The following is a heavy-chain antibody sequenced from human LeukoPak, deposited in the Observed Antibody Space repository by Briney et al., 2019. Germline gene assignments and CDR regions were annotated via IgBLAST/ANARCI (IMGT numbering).Heavy chain of an antibody. CDR1: GYTFTSYG. V-gene: IGHV1-18*01. D-gene: IGHD2-15*01. CDR2: ISAYNGNT. J-gene: IGHJ4*02. Sequence: ASVKVSCKASGYTFTSYGISWVRQAPGQGLEWMGWISAYNGNTSYAQKLQGRVTMTTDTSTSTAYMELRSLRSDDTAVYYCARLTAGVVVAAHHVVEAKLYHYFDYWGQGTLVTVSS. CDR3: ARLTAGVVVAAHHVVEAKLYHYFDY.